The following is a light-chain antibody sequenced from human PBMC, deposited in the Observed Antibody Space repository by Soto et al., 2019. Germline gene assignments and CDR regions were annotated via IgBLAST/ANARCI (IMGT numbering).Light chain of an antibody. CDR2: DNN. CDR1: SSNIGNNH. Sequence: QSVLTQACSVSADPVQNVTISLYGASSNIGNNHVSWYQQVPGTAPTPLIYDNNQRPSGVTDRFSGSQSGTSASLGITGLQTGDQADYYCGTWDDSLSACVFASGTTLTVL. V-gene: IGLV1-51*01. CDR3: GTWDDSLSACV. J-gene: IGLJ1*01.